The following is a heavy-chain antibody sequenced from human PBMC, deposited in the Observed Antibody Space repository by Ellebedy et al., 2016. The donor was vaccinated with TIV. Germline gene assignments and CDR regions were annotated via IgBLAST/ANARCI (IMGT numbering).Heavy chain of an antibody. J-gene: IGHJ5*02. D-gene: IGHD4-11*01. CDR1: GFTFGRYW. CDR3: ARDRGDYSISGP. V-gene: IGHV3-74*01. CDR2: NKSDGSGT. Sequence: HTGGSLRLXCVASGFTFGRYWMHWVRQAPGNKLVWVSRNKSDGSGTTYADSVKGRFTTSRDNARNTLYLQMNSLRGEDTAVYFCARDRGDYSISGPWGQGTLVTVSS.